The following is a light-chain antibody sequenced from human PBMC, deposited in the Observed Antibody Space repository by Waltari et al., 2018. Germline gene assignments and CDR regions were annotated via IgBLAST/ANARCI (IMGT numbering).Light chain of an antibody. CDR3: ATWDSSQRVVL. Sequence: QSVLTQPPSISAAPGQKVTISCSGSPSNIGTNFVSWYQNIPGTDPKLLIYDHFKRAPGILDRISASKFGTSATLDSTGLQTGDEADYYCATWDSSQRVVLFGRGTKLTVL. V-gene: IGLV1-51*01. CDR2: DHF. J-gene: IGLJ3*02. CDR1: PSNIGTNF.